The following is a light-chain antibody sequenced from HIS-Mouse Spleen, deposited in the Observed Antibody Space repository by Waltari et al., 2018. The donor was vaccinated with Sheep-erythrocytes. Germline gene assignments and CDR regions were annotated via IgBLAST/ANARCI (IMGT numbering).Light chain of an antibody. Sequence: QSALTQPASVSGSPGQSITISCTGTSSDVGSYNLVSLYQHHQGKAPKLMIYEGSKRPSGVSNRFSGSKSGNTASLTISGLQAEDEADYYCCSYAGSSTPWVFGGGTKLTVL. CDR1: SSDVGSYNL. J-gene: IGLJ3*02. CDR2: EGS. V-gene: IGLV2-23*01. CDR3: CSYAGSSTPWV.